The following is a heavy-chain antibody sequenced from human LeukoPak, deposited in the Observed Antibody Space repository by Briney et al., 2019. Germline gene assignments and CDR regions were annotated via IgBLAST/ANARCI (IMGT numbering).Heavy chain of an antibody. CDR2: ISSGSSFI. D-gene: IGHD1-1*01. CDR3: AGSDTTGYTPREWDYWYFDL. J-gene: IGHJ2*01. Sequence: GGSLRLSCAASTFTFSSYSMNSVRQAPEKGLEWVSTISSGSSFIYYADSVKGRFTISRDNAKNSLYLQMNSLRAEDTAVYYCAGSDTTGYTPREWDYWYFDLWGRGTLVTVSS. V-gene: IGHV3-21*01. CDR1: TFTFSSYS.